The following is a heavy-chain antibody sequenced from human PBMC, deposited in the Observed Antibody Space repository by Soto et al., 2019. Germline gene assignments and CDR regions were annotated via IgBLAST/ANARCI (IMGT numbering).Heavy chain of an antibody. CDR2: ISSSSNYI. CDR1: GFTFSSYS. CDR3: ARDVVVLGGMDV. V-gene: IGHV3-21*01. J-gene: IGHJ6*02. D-gene: IGHD2-21*01. Sequence: VSLRLSCAASGFTFSSYSMNWVRQAPGKGLEWVSYISSSSNYIYYADSVKGRFTISRDNAKNSLYVQMNSLRAEDTAVYYCARDVVVLGGMDVWGQGTTVTVSS.